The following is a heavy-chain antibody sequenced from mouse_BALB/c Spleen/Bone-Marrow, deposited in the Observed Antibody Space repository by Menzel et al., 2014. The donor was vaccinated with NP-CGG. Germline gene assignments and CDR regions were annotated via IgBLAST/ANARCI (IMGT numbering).Heavy chain of an antibody. V-gene: IGHV14-3*02. CDR3: ASYYYGSSGFAY. CDR1: GFNIKDTY. CDR2: IDPANGNT. J-gene: IGHJ3*01. D-gene: IGHD1-1*01. Sequence: VQLQQSGAELVKPGASVKLSCTASGFNIKDTYIHWVKQRPEQGLEWIGRIDPANGNTKYDPKFQGKATITADTSSNTAYLQLSSLTSEDTAVYYCASYYYGSSGFAYWGQGTLVTVSA.